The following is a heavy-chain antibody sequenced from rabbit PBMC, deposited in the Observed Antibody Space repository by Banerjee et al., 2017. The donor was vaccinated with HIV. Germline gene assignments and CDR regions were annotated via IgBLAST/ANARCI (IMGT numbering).Heavy chain of an antibody. D-gene: IGHD2-1*01. CDR1: GFDFKNYF. CDR2: IDPIFGGT. Sequence: QLKESGGGLVQPGGSLKLSCKASGFDFKNYFMSWVRQAPGKGLEWIGYIDPIFGGTNYASWVNGRFTISSHNAQNTLYLQLNSLTAADTATYFCARDLSYDDYGNFDLWGQGTLVTV. V-gene: IGHV1S7*01. CDR3: ARDLSYDDYGNFDL. J-gene: IGHJ4*01.